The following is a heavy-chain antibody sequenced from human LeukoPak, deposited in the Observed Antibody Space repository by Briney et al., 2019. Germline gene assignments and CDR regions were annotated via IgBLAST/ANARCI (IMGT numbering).Heavy chain of an antibody. Sequence: ASVKVSCKASGYTFTGYHMHWVRQAPGQGLEWMGWINPNSGGTNYAQKFQGRVTMTRDTSISTAYMELSRLRSDDTAVYYCARRNVYDYDAFDIWGQGTMVTVSS. V-gene: IGHV1-2*02. CDR2: INPNSGGT. CDR1: GYTFTGYH. D-gene: IGHD3-3*01. CDR3: ARRNVYDYDAFDI. J-gene: IGHJ3*02.